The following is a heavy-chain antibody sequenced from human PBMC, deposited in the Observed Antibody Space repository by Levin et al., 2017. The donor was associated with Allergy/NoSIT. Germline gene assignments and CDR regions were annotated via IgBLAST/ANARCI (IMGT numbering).Heavy chain of an antibody. CDR1: GGSISSSNYY. CDR3: ARNLGAGGYDFWSGYYCYGMDV. Sequence: SETLSLTCTVSGGSISSSNYYWGWIRQPPGTGLEWIGSIYYSGSTYYNPSLKSRVTISVDTSKNQFSLKLISVTAADTAVYYCARNLGAGGYDFWSGYYCYGMDVWGQGTTVTVSS. D-gene: IGHD3-3*01. V-gene: IGHV4-39*07. CDR2: IYYSGST. J-gene: IGHJ6*02.